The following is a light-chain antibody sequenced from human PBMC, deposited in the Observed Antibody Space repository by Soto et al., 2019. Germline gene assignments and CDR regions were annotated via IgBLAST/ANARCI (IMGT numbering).Light chain of an antibody. CDR1: QSVRSN. Sequence: ELVMTQSPATLSVYPGERVTLSCRASQSVRSNLAWYQQKPGQAPRLLIYGASTRATGIPARFSASGSGTDFTLTISDVQPEDFALYYCHQRQSWPRTFGQGTKVDIK. CDR3: HQRQSWPRT. J-gene: IGKJ1*01. V-gene: IGKV3-15*01. CDR2: GAS.